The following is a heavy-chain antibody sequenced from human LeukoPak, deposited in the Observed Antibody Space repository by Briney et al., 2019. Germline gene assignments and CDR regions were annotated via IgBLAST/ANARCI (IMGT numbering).Heavy chain of an antibody. CDR3: ARVLMEMATAYFDY. CDR1: GGSISSSSYY. CDR2: IYYSGST. V-gene: IGHV4-39*07. D-gene: IGHD5-24*01. J-gene: IGHJ4*02. Sequence: PSETLSLTCTVSGGSISSSSYYWGWIRQPPGKGLEWIGSIYYSGSTYYNPSLKSRVTISVDTSKNQFSLKLSSVTAADTAVYYCARVLMEMATAYFDYWGQGTLVTVSS.